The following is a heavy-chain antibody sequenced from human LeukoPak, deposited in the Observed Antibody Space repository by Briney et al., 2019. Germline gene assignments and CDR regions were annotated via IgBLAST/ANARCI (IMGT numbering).Heavy chain of an antibody. CDR1: SGSISSTNYC. CDR2: FCSSRDT. J-gene: IGHJ5*01. Sequence: SETLSLTCTVSSGSISSTNYCWGWIRQPPGKGLEWIGTFCSSRDTFYIPSLKSRVIISADTSKNRFSLRLNSLIATDTALYYCARHKGPHIGRIVLRNNWFDSWGQGILVIVSS. D-gene: IGHD3-22*01. V-gene: IGHV4-39*01. CDR3: ARHKGPHIGRIVLRNNWFDS.